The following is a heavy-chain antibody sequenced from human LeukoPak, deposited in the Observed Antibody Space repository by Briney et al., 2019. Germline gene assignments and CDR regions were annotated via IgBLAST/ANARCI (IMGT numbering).Heavy chain of an antibody. CDR1: GFTFSSYG. D-gene: IGHD3-10*01. V-gene: IGHV3-30*18. J-gene: IGHJ5*02. CDR2: ISYDGSNK. CDR3: AKDRRGLYYYGSGSYPRFDP. Sequence: AGGSLRLSCAASGFTFSSYGMHWVRQAPGKGLEWVAVISYDGSNKYYADSVKGRFTISRDNSKNTLYLQMNSLRAEDTAVYYCAKDRRGLYYYGSGSYPRFDPWGQGTLVTVSS.